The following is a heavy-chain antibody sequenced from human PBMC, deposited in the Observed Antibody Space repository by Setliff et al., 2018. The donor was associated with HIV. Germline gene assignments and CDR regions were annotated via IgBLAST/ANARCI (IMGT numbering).Heavy chain of an antibody. J-gene: IGHJ6*02. D-gene: IGHD3-22*01. CDR2: MNPSGGST. CDR1: EYTFTNYY. V-gene: IGHV1-46*01. CDR3: ARGSDASGYYPIYYYYGMDV. Sequence: ASVKVSCKTSEYTFTNYYIHWVRQGPGQGLEWVGIMNPSGGSTTYAQKFQDRVTMTRDTSTSTGYMELRSLRSEDTAVYYCARGSDASGYYPIYYYYGMDVWGQGTTVTVSS.